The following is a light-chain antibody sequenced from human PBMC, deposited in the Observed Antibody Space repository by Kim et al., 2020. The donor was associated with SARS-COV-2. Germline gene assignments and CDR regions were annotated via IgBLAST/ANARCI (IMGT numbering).Light chain of an antibody. CDR3: QQFNSYPFT. CDR1: QDISSA. CDR2: DAS. J-gene: IGKJ3*01. Sequence: AIQLTQSPSSLSASVGDRVTITCRASQDISSALAWYQQKPGKVPKLLIYDASSLESGVPSRFSGSGSGTDFTLTISSLQPEDFATYYCQQFNSYPFTFGPGTKVDIK. V-gene: IGKV1-13*02.